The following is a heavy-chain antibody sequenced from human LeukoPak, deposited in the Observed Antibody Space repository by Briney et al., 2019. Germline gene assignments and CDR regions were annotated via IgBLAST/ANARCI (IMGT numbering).Heavy chain of an antibody. D-gene: IGHD3-9*01. J-gene: IGHJ4*02. CDR3: ARGRYDILTGYYVYDY. Sequence: SETLSLTCTVSGGSISSSSYYWGWIRQPPGKGLEWIGEINHSGSTNYNPSLKSRVTISVDTSKNQFSLKLSSVTAADTAVYYCARGRYDILTGYYVYDYWGQGTLVTVSS. V-gene: IGHV4-39*07. CDR1: GGSISSSSYY. CDR2: INHSGST.